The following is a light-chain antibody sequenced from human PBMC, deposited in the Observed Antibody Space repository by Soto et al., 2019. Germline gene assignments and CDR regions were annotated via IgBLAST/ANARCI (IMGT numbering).Light chain of an antibody. CDR3: QQFHSSPT. CDR1: QSVLFSSNNKNY. Sequence: DIVMTQSPDSLAVSLGERATINCKSSQSVLFSSNNKNYLAWYQQKPGQSPKLLISWASTRESGVPDRFSGSGSGTDFTLTISSLQAEDVAVYYCQQFHSSPTFGQGTKVDIK. J-gene: IGKJ1*01. V-gene: IGKV4-1*01. CDR2: WAS.